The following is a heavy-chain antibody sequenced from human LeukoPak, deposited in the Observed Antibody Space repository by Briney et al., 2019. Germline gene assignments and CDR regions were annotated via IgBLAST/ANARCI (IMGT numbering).Heavy chain of an antibody. V-gene: IGHV3-21*04. J-gene: IGHJ3*02. D-gene: IGHD4-23*01. CDR1: GFTFSSYS. Sequence: GGSLRLSCAASGFTFSSYSMNWVRQAPGKGLEWVSSISSSSSYIYYADSVKGRFTISRDNSKNTLYLQMNSLRAEDTAVYYCAKLRGKGKSDAFDIWGQGTMVTVSS. CDR2: ISSSSSYI. CDR3: AKLRGKGKSDAFDI.